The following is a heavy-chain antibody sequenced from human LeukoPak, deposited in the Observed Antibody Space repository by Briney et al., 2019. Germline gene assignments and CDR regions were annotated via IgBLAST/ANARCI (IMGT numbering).Heavy chain of an antibody. Sequence: GRSLRLSCAASGFIFTDYWMSWVRQAPGEGLEWVAKTKQDGREEYYVDSVRGRITISRDNAKNSLYLQLNSLRGEDTAVYFCTRQGANSYGAIYWGQGTVVTVSS. CDR2: TKQDGREE. V-gene: IGHV3-7*01. J-gene: IGHJ4*02. D-gene: IGHD1-26*01. CDR1: GFIFTDYW. CDR3: TRQGANSYGAIY.